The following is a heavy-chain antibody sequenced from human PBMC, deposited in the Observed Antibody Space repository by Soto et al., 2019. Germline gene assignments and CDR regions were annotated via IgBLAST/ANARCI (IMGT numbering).Heavy chain of an antibody. Sequence: GGSLRLSCAASGFTFSDFSMNWIRQAPGKGLEWVSYISSSGSAIYYADSVKGRFAISRDNAKNSLYLQMSSLRAEDTAVYYCASVFTTYPSLDAFDIWGQGTMVTVSS. V-gene: IGHV3-11*01. CDR3: ASVFTTYPSLDAFDI. CDR2: ISSSGSAI. J-gene: IGHJ3*02. D-gene: IGHD1-1*01. CDR1: GFTFSDFS.